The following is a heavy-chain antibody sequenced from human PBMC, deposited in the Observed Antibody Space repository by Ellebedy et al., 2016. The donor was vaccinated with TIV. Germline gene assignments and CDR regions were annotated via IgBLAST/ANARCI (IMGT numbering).Heavy chain of an antibody. CDR3: ARDKLQNAVAGSNFDY. J-gene: IGHJ4*02. CDR1: GFTFSTYW. Sequence: GGSLRLSXAASGFTFSTYWMSWVRQAPGKGLEWVANIKQDGSEKNYVDSVKGRFTISRDNAKSSLYLQMNSLRAEDTAVYYCARDKLQNAVAGSNFDYWGQGALVTVSS. V-gene: IGHV3-7*01. D-gene: IGHD6-19*01. CDR2: IKQDGSEK.